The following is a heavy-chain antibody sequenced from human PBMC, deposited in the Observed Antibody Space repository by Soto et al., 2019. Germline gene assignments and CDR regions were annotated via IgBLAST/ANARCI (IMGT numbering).Heavy chain of an antibody. CDR3: AKYSSSLKMDYYYYGMDV. J-gene: IGHJ6*02. V-gene: IGHV4-59*01. Sequence: QVQLQESGPGLVKPSETLSLTCTVSGGSISSYYWSWIRQPPGKGLEWIGYIYYSGSTNYNPSLKSRVTISVDTSKNQFSLKLSSVTAADTAVYYCAKYSSSLKMDYYYYGMDVWGQGTTVTVSS. CDR1: GGSISSYY. CDR2: IYYSGST. D-gene: IGHD6-13*01.